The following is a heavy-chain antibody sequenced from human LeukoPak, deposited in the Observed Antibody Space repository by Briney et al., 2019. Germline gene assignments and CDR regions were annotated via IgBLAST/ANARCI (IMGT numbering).Heavy chain of an antibody. CDR2: INHSGST. CDR3: ARGLITFRTGYYYDSSGYYGYFDY. CDR1: GGSFSGYY. D-gene: IGHD3-22*01. Sequence: SETLSLTCAVYGGSFSGYYWSWIRQPPGKGLEWIGEINHSGSTNYNPSLKSRVTISVDTSKNQFSLKLSSVTVEDTAVYYCARGLITFRTGYYYDSSGYYGYFDYWGQGTLVTVSS. V-gene: IGHV4-34*01. J-gene: IGHJ4*02.